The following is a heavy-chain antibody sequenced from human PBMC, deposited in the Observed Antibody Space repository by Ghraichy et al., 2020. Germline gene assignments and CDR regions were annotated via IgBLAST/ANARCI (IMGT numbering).Heavy chain of an antibody. CDR1: GGSFSGYY. V-gene: IGHV4-34*01. Sequence: SETLSLTCAVYGGSFSGYYWSWIRQPPGKGLEWIGEINHSGSTNYNPSLKSRVTISVDTSKNQFSLKLSSVTAADTAVYYCARASYDFWSGYKAFDIWGQGTMVTVSS. J-gene: IGHJ3*02. D-gene: IGHD3-3*01. CDR2: INHSGST. CDR3: ARASYDFWSGYKAFDI.